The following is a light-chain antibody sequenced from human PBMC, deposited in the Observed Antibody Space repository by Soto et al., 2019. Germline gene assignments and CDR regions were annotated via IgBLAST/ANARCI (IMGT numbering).Light chain of an antibody. V-gene: IGLV1-40*01. CDR2: GNN. Sequence: QSVLTQPTSVSGAPGQTITISCTGSSANIGAGYDVHWYQQFPGTAPKLLIHGNNDRPSGVSDRFSASKSGTSASLAITGRQAEEEADYYCQSYDSSLRVYVVFGGGTKLTVL. J-gene: IGLJ2*01. CDR3: QSYDSSLRVYVV. CDR1: SANIGAGYD.